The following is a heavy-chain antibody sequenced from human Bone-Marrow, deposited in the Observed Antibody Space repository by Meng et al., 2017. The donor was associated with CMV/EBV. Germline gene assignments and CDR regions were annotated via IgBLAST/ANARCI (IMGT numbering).Heavy chain of an antibody. J-gene: IGHJ6*02. CDR3: ARFGLNTHYYGMDV. D-gene: IGHD2/OR15-2a*01. V-gene: IGHV3-21*04. Sequence: GGSLRLSCAASGFTFSSYSMNWVRQAPGKGLEWVSSISSSSSYIYYADSVKGRFTISRDNAKNSLCLQMSSLRSEDTAVYYCARFGLNTHYYGMDVWGQGTTVTVSS. CDR1: GFTFSSYS. CDR2: ISSSSSYI.